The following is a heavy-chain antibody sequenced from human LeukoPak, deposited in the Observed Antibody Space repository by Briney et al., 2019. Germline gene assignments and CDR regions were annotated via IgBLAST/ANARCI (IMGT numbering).Heavy chain of an antibody. D-gene: IGHD6-19*01. CDR1: GSTLSSYS. J-gene: IGHJ3*02. Sequence: GSLRLSCAASGSTLSSYSMNWVRQAPGKGLEWVSSISSSSSYIYYADSVKGRFTISRDNAKNSLYLQMNSLRAEDTAVYYCARGRYSSGWYAAFDIWGQGTMVTVSS. CDR3: ARGRYSSGWYAAFDI. V-gene: IGHV3-21*01. CDR2: ISSSSSYI.